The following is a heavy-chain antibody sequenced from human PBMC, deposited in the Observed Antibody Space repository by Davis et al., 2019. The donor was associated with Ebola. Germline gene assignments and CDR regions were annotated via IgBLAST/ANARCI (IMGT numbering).Heavy chain of an antibody. CDR2: MNPNSANT. CDR1: GYTFTNYD. J-gene: IGHJ4*02. CDR3: ARAYTSGWKTIDH. D-gene: IGHD6-25*01. V-gene: IGHV1-8*01. Sequence: AASVKVSCKASGYTFTNYDLNWVRQATGQGLEWMGWMNPNSANTGYAQNFQGRVTMTRDTSISTAYMELSSLRPDDTAVYYCARAYTSGWKTIDHWGQGTLVTVSS.